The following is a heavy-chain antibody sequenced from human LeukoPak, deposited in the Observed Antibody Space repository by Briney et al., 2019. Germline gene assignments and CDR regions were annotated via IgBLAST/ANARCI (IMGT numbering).Heavy chain of an antibody. V-gene: IGHV4-39*07. CDR3: ARDRTGYSYGYGYNWFDP. CDR2: IYHSGST. D-gene: IGHD5-18*01. J-gene: IGHJ5*02. Sequence: SETLSLTCTVSGGSISSRGYYWGWIRQPPGKGLEWIGSIYHSGSTYYNPSLKSRVTISVDTSKNQFSLKLSSVTAADTAVYYCARDRTGYSYGYGYNWFDPWGQGTLVTVSS. CDR1: GGSISSRGYY.